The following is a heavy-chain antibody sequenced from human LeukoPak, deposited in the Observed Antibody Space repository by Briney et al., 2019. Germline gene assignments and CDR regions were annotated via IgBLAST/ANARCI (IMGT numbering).Heavy chain of an antibody. Sequence: SETLSLTCTVSGGSISSGDYYWSWIRQHPGKGLEWIAYISNRGGSYYNPSLKSRVTLSVDTSKNLLSLKLTSVTAADTAVYYCARDSLDQQLFNQGWFDPWGQGTLVTVSS. V-gene: IGHV4-31*03. CDR3: ARDSLDQQLFNQGWFDP. CDR2: ISNRGGS. D-gene: IGHD6-13*01. J-gene: IGHJ5*02. CDR1: GGSISSGDYY.